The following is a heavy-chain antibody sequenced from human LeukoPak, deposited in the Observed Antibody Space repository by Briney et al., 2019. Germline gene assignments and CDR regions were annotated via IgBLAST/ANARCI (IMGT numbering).Heavy chain of an antibody. D-gene: IGHD2-15*01. Sequence: GGSPRLSCAASGFTFSSYEMNWVRQAPGKGLEWVSYISSSGSTIYYADSVKGRFTISRDNAKNSLYLQMNSLRAEDTAVYYCARAPRYPNGNYYYYYMDVWGKGTTVTVSS. V-gene: IGHV3-48*03. CDR3: ARAPRYPNGNYYYYYMDV. J-gene: IGHJ6*03. CDR1: GFTFSSYE. CDR2: ISSSGSTI.